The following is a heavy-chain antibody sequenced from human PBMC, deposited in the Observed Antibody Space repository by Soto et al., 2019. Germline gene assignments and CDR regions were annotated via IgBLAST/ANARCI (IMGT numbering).Heavy chain of an antibody. CDR3: ARASPVVTDV. J-gene: IGHJ6*02. Sequence: QVQLQESGPGLVKPSQTLSLTCTVSGGSISSGDYYWSWIRKPPGKGLEWIGYIYYSGSTYYNPSLQRRVTISVDPSKNQFSLKLSSVTAADTAVYYCARASPVVTDVWGQGTTVTVSS. CDR2: IYYSGST. D-gene: IGHD5-18*01. V-gene: IGHV4-30-4*01. CDR1: GGSISSGDYY.